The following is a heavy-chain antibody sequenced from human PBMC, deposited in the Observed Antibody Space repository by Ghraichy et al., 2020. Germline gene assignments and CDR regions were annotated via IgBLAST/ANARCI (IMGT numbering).Heavy chain of an antibody. D-gene: IGHD1-26*01. CDR1: GASITTVH. Sequence: SQTLSLTCTVSGASITTVHWTWIRQPPGKGLDWVGYIAHDGRTNQNPSLRGRVTMSMDTSKNQFSLNLRSVTAADTAVYYCAKGGSPDYWGRGILVTVSS. V-gene: IGHV4-59*01. CDR3: AKGGSPDY. CDR2: IAHDGRT. J-gene: IGHJ4*02.